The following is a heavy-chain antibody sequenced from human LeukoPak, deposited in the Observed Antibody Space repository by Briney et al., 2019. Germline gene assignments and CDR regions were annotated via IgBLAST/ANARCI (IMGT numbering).Heavy chain of an antibody. D-gene: IGHD3-10*01. CDR3: AKGKYSGSYYNY. V-gene: IGHV4-34*01. Sequence: SETLSLTCAVYGGSFSGDYWSWIRQPPGKGLEWIGEINPSGSTNYNPSLKSRVTISVDTSKKQFFLKLSSVTAADTAVYYCAKGKYSGSYYNYWGQGTLVAVSS. CDR1: GGSFSGDY. CDR2: INPSGST. J-gene: IGHJ4*02.